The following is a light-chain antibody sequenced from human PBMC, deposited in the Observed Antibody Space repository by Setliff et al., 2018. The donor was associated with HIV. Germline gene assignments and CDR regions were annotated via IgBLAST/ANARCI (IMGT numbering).Light chain of an antibody. CDR3: SSYTSSSTDV. Sequence: QSALTQPPSVSGSPGQSVTISCTGTSSDVGSYNHVSWYQQPPGTVPKLMIYEVSNRLSGVPDRFSGSKSGNTASLTISGLQADDEADYYCSSYTSSSTDVFGTGTKVTVL. CDR1: SSDVGSYNH. V-gene: IGLV2-18*02. CDR2: EVS. J-gene: IGLJ1*01.